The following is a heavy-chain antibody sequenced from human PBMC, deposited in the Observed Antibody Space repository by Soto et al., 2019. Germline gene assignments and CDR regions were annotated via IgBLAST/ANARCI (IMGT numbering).Heavy chain of an antibody. CDR3: ARDSGYAWGSRPLYCYYGMDV. CDR2: ISAYNGNT. J-gene: IGHJ6*02. CDR1: GYTFTRYG. V-gene: IGHV1-18*01. Sequence: QVQLVQSGAEVKKPGASVKVSCKASGYTFTRYGISWVRQAPGPGLEWMGWISAYNGNTNYAQKLQGRVTMTTDTSTSKAYMELRSLRSDDTAVYYCARDSGYAWGSRPLYCYYGMDVWGQGTTVTVSS. D-gene: IGHD3-16*01.